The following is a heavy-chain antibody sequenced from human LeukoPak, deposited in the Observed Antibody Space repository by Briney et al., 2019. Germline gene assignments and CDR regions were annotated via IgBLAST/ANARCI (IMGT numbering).Heavy chain of an antibody. D-gene: IGHD3-22*01. Sequence: ASVKVSCKASGYTFTSYVIRWVRQAPGQGLEWMGWISAYNGNTNYAQKLQGRVTMTTDTSTSTAYMELRSLRSDDTAVYYCARDRWSYDSSGYYDAYYFDYWGQGTLVTVSS. J-gene: IGHJ4*02. CDR1: GYTFTSYV. CDR2: ISAYNGNT. CDR3: ARDRWSYDSSGYYDAYYFDY. V-gene: IGHV1-18*01.